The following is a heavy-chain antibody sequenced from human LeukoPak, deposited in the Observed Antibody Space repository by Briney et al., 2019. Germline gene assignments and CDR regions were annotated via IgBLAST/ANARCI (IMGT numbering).Heavy chain of an antibody. CDR2: ISYDGSNK. V-gene: IGHV3-30*03. CDR1: GFTFSSYG. D-gene: IGHD3-10*01. Sequence: GGSLRLSCAASGFTFSSYGMHWVRQAPGKGLEWVAVISYDGSNKYYADSVKGRFTISRDNSKNTLYLQMNSLRAEDTAVYYCARDAERRGLYGMDVWGQGTTVTVSS. J-gene: IGHJ6*02. CDR3: ARDAERRGLYGMDV.